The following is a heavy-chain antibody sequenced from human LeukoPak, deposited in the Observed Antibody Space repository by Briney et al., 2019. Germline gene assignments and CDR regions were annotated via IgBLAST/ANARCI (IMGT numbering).Heavy chain of an antibody. V-gene: IGHV4-34*01. D-gene: IGHD2-2*01. CDR3: ARGLPLEDIVVVPAAGFDP. J-gene: IGHJ5*02. Sequence: ETLSLTCAVYGGSFSGYYWSWIRQPPGKGLEWIREINHSGSTNYNPSLKSRVTISVDTSKNQFSLKLSSVTAADTAVYYCARGLPLEDIVVVPAAGFDPWGQGTLVTVSS. CDR1: GGSFSGYY. CDR2: INHSGST.